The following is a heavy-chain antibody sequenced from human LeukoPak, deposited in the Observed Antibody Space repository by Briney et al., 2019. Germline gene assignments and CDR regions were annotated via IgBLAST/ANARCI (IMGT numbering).Heavy chain of an antibody. J-gene: IGHJ4*02. CDR1: GGTLNNYA. CDR3: ARSPGYSYGPLNDY. CDR2: INPNGGST. V-gene: IGHV1-46*02. D-gene: IGHD5-18*01. Sequence: ASVKVSCKAFGGTLNNYAFSWVRQAPGQGLEWMGIINPNGGSTSYAQEFQGRVTMTRDTSTSTVYMELSSLRSEDTAVYYCARSPGYSYGPLNDYWGQGTLVTVSS.